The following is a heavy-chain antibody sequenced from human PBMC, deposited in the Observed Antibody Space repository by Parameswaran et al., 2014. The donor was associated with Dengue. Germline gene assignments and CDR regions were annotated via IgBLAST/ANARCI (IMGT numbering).Heavy chain of an antibody. V-gene: IGHV3-11*01. CDR3: ATDIVVVPAAGDAFDI. CDR2: ISSSGSTI. J-gene: IGHJ3*02. Sequence: VRQMPGKGLEWVSYISSSGSTIYYADSVKGRFTISRDNAKNSLYLQMNSLRAEDTAVYYCATDIVVVPAAGDAFDIWGQGTMVTVSS. D-gene: IGHD2-2*01.